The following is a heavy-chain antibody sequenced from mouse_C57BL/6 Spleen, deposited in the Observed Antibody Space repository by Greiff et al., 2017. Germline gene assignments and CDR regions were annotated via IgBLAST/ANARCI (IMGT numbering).Heavy chain of an antibody. Sequence: QVQLQQSGPELVKPGASVKISCKASGYAFSSSWMNWVKQRPGKGLEWIGRIYPGDGDTNYNGKFKGKATLTADKSSSTAYMQLSSLTSEDSAVYFCARGATPYYFDYWGQGTTLTVSS. CDR2: IYPGDGDT. V-gene: IGHV1-82*01. CDR3: ARGATPYYFDY. D-gene: IGHD3-1*01. CDR1: GYAFSSSW. J-gene: IGHJ2*01.